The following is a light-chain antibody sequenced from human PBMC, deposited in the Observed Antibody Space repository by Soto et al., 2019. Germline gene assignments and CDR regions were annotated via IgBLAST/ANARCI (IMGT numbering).Light chain of an antibody. Sequence: QSPATLSMSSCETATLSCRSSQNIGSTLAWYQQKPGQAPRLVIYGASTRVTGIPARFSGSGSGTEFTLTISSLQSEDFAVYYCQQYNSWPVSFGPGTKVDIK. CDR2: GAS. CDR3: QQYNSWPVS. V-gene: IGKV3D-15*01. CDR1: QNIGST. J-gene: IGKJ3*01.